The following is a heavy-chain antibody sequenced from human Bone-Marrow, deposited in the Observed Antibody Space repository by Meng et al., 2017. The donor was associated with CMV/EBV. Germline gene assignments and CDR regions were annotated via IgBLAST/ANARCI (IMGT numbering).Heavy chain of an antibody. Sequence: QVQLVQSGAEARKPGASVKVSCNASGYTFTSYDINSVRQAAGQGLECMGWMNPNSGNTDYAQKFQGRVTMTRNISKSTAYMELRSLRSEDTAVYYCARGEGLLGDWFDPWGQGTLVTVSS. CDR3: ARGEGLLGDWFDP. CDR1: GYTFTSYD. CDR2: MNPNSGNT. J-gene: IGHJ5*02. V-gene: IGHV1-8*01. D-gene: IGHD2-8*02.